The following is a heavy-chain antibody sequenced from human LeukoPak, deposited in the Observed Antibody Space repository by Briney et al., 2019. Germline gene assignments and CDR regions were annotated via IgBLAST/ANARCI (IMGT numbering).Heavy chain of an antibody. CDR1: GGSFSGYY. D-gene: IGHD2-15*01. CDR2: INHSGST. CDR3: ARGHKRVVVAAITYYYYYMDV. J-gene: IGHJ6*03. V-gene: IGHV4-34*01. Sequence: SETLSHTCAVYGGSFSGYYWSWIRQPPGKGLEWIGEINHSGSTNYNPSLKSRVTISVDTSKNQFSLKLSSVTAADTAVYYCARGHKRVVVAAITYYYYYMDVWGKGTTVTVSS.